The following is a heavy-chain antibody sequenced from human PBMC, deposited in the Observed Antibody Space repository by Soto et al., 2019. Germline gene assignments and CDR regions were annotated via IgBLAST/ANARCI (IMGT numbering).Heavy chain of an antibody. CDR3: SIRFYGDYYFDY. CDR1: GGSFSGYY. V-gene: IGHV4-34*01. D-gene: IGHD4-17*01. CDR2: INHSVST. J-gene: IGHJ4*02. Sequence: PSETLSLTCAVYGGSFSGYYWSWIRQPPGKGLEWIGEINHSVSTNYNPSLKSRVTISVDTSKNQFSLKLSSVTAADTAVYYCSIRFYGDYYFDYWRQGTQVIVS.